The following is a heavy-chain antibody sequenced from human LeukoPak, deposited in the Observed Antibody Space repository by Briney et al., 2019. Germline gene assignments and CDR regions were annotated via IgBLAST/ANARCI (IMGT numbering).Heavy chain of an antibody. D-gene: IGHD3-3*01. Sequence: SETLSLTCSVSGGSISSYYWSWIRQPPGKGLEWIGYINYSGSTNYNPSLKSRVTISVDTSKNQFSLKLSSVTAADTAVYYCARDPPWSGYYTNAFDIWGQGTMVTVSS. CDR1: GGSISSYY. V-gene: IGHV4-59*12. CDR2: INYSGST. J-gene: IGHJ3*02. CDR3: ARDPPWSGYYTNAFDI.